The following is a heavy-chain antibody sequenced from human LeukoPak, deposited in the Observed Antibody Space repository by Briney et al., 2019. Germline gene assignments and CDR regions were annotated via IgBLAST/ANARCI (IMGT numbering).Heavy chain of an antibody. CDR1: GYTFTCYY. D-gene: IGHD2-2*01. CDR3: ARDVGEYCSSTDCFASHY. J-gene: IGHJ4*02. Sequence: ASVKVSCKASGYTFTCYYIHWVRQAPGQGLEWMGWINPSSGGTNYAQKFQGRVTMTRDTSISTAYMELSRLRSDDTAVYYCARDVGEYCSSTDCFASHYWGQGTLVTVSS. CDR2: INPSSGGT. V-gene: IGHV1-2*02.